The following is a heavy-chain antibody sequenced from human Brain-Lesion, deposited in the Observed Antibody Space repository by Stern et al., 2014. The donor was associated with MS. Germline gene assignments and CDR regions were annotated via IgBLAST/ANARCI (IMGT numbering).Heavy chain of an antibody. CDR1: GGPISSSSYY. Sequence: QVQLQESGPGLVKPSETLSLTCTVSGGPISSSSYYWGWIRQPPGKGLEWIGTIHYTGSTNYNPSLNSRVTFSVDMSRNQFSLKLGSVTAADTAVYYCASWVGARRRRFDYWGQGTLVTVSS. V-gene: IGHV4-39*01. CDR2: IHYTGST. CDR3: ASWVGARRRRFDY. D-gene: IGHD1-26*01. J-gene: IGHJ4*02.